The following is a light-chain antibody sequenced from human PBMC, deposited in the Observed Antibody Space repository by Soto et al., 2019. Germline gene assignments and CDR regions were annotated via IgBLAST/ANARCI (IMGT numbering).Light chain of an antibody. V-gene: IGKV3-20*01. CDR2: GTS. J-gene: IGKJ4*01. Sequence: EIVLTQSPGTLSLSPGERATLSCRASQSISSNYLAWYQQIPGQAPRLLIYGTSSRATGIPDRFSGSGSGTDFTLTISRLEPEDFAVYYCQHYDSSRFFGGGTKVEIK. CDR1: QSISSNY. CDR3: QHYDSSRF.